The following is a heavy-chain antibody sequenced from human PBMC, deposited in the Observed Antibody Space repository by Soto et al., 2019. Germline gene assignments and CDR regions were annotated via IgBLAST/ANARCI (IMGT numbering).Heavy chain of an antibody. V-gene: IGHV4-38-2*02. Sequence: PSQTMSLTCTVSGSSVSGDSYWPWIRQPTGKGLEWTGSVSHSGNTYLLPSIRGQIPFSIDTSTNQISLTLASVIAADTARFYCDAFSASHSWFSRWGWGTLVTVSS. D-gene: IGHD3-3*02. J-gene: IGHJ5*02. CDR2: VSHSGNT. CDR1: GSSVSGDSY. CDR3: DAFSASHSWFSR.